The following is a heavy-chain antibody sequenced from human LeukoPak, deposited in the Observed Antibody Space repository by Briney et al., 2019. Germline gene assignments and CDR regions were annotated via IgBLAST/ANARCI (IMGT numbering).Heavy chain of an antibody. CDR3: AIYSSSWPFDD. J-gene: IGHJ4*02. V-gene: IGHV3-23*01. CDR2: ITSSGGST. D-gene: IGHD6-13*01. Sequence: PGGSLRLSCEASGSTISSNGLSWVRQPPGKGLEWVSSITSSGGSTYYADSVKGRFTISRDNSKNTLYLQMNSLRAEDTAIYFCAIYSSSWPFDDWGQGTLVTVSS. CDR1: GSTISSNG.